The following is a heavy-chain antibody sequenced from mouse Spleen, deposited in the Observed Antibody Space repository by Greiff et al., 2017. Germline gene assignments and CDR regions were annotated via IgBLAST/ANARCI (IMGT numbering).Heavy chain of an antibody. Sequence: EVKLQESGAELVRPGASVKLSCTASGFNIKDDYMHWVKQRPEQGLEWIGWIDPENGDTEYASKFQGKATITADTSSNTAYLQLSSLTSEDTAVYYCTTRRIRYGNYGGYWGQGTTLTVSS. CDR2: IDPENGDT. V-gene: IGHV14-4*01. D-gene: IGHD2-1*01. CDR3: TTRRIRYGNYGGY. J-gene: IGHJ2*01. CDR1: GFNIKDDY.